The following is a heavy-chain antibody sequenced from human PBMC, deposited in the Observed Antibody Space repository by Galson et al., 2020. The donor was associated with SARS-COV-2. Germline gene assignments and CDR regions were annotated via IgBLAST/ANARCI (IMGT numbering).Heavy chain of an antibody. Sequence: GGSLRLSCEVSGFTFNDFWMSWFRQAPGKGLEWVANIKGDGSETNYADFVKGRFSISRDNAANSLYLQMNSLRVEDSAVYYCSRGGWQGGYWGQGTRVTVSS. CDR1: GFTFNDFW. CDR2: IKGDGSET. V-gene: IGHV3-7*01. CDR3: SRGGWQGGY. D-gene: IGHD6-19*01. J-gene: IGHJ4*02.